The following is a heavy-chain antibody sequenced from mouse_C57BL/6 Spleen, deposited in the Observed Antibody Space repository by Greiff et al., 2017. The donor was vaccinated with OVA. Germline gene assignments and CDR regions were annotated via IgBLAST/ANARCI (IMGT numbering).Heavy chain of an antibody. Sequence: QVQLKQPGAELVKPGASVKLSCKASGYTFTSYWMHWVKQRPGQGLEWIGMIHPNSGSTNYNEKFKSKATLTVDKSSSTAYMQLSSLTSEDSAVYYCARDDLYYAMDYWGQGTSVTVSS. CDR1: GYTFTSYW. D-gene: IGHD2-3*01. J-gene: IGHJ4*01. CDR2: IHPNSGST. CDR3: ARDDLYYAMDY. V-gene: IGHV1-64*01.